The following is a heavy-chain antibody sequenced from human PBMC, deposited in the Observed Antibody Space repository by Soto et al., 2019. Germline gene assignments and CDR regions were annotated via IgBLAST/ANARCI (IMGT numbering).Heavy chain of an antibody. V-gene: IGHV4-34*01. CDR1: GGSFSGYY. CDR2: INHSGST. Sequence: SETLSLTCAVYGGSFSGYYWSWIRQPPGKGLEWIGEINHSGSTNYNPSLKSRVTISVDTSKNQFSLKLSSVTAADTAVYYCARAAYYDFWSGYFVSTPNWFDPWGQGTLVTVSS. J-gene: IGHJ5*02. D-gene: IGHD3-3*01. CDR3: ARAAYYDFWSGYFVSTPNWFDP.